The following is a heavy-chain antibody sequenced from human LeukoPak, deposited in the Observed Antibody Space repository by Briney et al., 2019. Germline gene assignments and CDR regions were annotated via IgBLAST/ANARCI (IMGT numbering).Heavy chain of an antibody. CDR1: GFTFSSYS. Sequence: GGSLRLSCAASGFTFSSYSMSWVRQAPGKGLEWVSSISSSSSYIYYADSVKGRFTISRDNAKNSLYLQMNSLRAEDTAVYYCAKGSSTSCFNWGQGTLVTVSS. D-gene: IGHD2-2*01. CDR2: ISSSSSYI. CDR3: AKGSSTSCFN. J-gene: IGHJ4*02. V-gene: IGHV3-21*01.